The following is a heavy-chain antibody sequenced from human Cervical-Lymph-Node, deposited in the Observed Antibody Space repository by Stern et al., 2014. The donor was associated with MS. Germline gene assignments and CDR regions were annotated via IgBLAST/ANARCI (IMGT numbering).Heavy chain of an antibody. Sequence: VQLVESGAEVKMPGASVKVSCMASGHIFPTFDISWVRQAPGQGLEWLGWISSYSGDTTYPQNLQGRVTMTVDTSTSTAYMELTGLTSDDTAVYYCARVQQLVFDSWGQGTRVTVFS. V-gene: IGHV1-18*01. D-gene: IGHD1-1*01. CDR3: ARVQQLVFDS. CDR2: ISSYSGDT. CDR1: GHIFPTFD. J-gene: IGHJ4*02.